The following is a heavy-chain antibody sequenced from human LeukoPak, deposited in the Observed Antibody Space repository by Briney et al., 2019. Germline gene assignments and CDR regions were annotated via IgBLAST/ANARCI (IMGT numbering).Heavy chain of an antibody. D-gene: IGHD2-15*01. V-gene: IGHV1-69*01. Sequence: EASVKVSCKASGGTFSSYAISWARQAPGQGLEWMGGIIPIFGTANYAQKFQGRVTITADESTSTAYMELSSLRSEDTAVYYCARGPDCSGGSCYYYGMDVWGKGTTVTVSS. J-gene: IGHJ6*04. CDR1: GGTFSSYA. CDR3: ARGPDCSGGSCYYYGMDV. CDR2: IIPIFGTA.